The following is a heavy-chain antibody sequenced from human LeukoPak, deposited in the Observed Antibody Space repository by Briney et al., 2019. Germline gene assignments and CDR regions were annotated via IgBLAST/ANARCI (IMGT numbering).Heavy chain of an antibody. V-gene: IGHV1-69*04. Sequence: SVKVSCKASGGTFNSYAISWVRQAPGQGLEWMGRIIPILGIANYAQKFQGRVTITADKSTSTAYMELSSLRSEDTAVYYCAREQSGSYGFDYWGQGTLVTVSS. CDR2: IIPILGIA. CDR1: GGTFNSYA. D-gene: IGHD1-26*01. J-gene: IGHJ4*02. CDR3: AREQSGSYGFDY.